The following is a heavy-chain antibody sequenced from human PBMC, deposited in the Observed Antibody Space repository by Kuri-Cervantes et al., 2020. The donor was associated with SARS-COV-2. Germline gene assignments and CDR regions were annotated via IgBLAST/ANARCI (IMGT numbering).Heavy chain of an antibody. CDR1: GYSISSGYY. CDR2: IYHSGST. CDR3: ARYQGGYYMDD. D-gene: IGHD3-16*01. J-gene: IGHJ6*03. V-gene: IGHV4-38-2*01. Sequence: GSLRLSCAVSGYSISSGYYWGWIRQPPGKGLEWIGSIYHSGSTNYNPSLKSRVTISVDTAKNQFSLKLSSVTAADTAVYYCARYQGGYYMDDWGKGTTVTVSS.